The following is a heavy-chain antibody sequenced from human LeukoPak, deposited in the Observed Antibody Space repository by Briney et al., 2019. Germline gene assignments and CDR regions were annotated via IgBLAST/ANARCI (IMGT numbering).Heavy chain of an antibody. V-gene: IGHV1-2*02. Sequence: GASVKVSCKASGYTFTGYYMHWVRQAPGQGLEWMGWINPNSGGTNYAQKFQGRVTMTRDTSISTAYMELSSLKASDTAMYYCARMGGKGAMVNFDYWGQGTLVTVSS. CDR1: GYTFTGYY. CDR2: INPNSGGT. J-gene: IGHJ4*02. CDR3: ARMGGKGAMVNFDY. D-gene: IGHD5-18*01.